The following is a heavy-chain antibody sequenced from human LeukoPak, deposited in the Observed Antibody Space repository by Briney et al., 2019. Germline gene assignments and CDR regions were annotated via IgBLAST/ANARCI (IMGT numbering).Heavy chain of an antibody. CDR3: AKDHGSGNFYGMDV. J-gene: IGHJ6*02. D-gene: IGHD3-10*01. CDR2: ISYDGSNE. Sequence: PGGSLRLFCAASGFTFSSFGVHWVRQAPGKGLEWVAFISYDGSNEYYTDSLKGRFTISRDSSKNTLYLQMHSLRAEDTAVYYCAKDHGSGNFYGMDVWGQGTTVTVSS. CDR1: GFTFSSFG. V-gene: IGHV3-30*18.